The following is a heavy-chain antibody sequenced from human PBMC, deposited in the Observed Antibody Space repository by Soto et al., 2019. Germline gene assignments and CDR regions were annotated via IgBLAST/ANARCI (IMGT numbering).Heavy chain of an antibody. CDR3: ARHPTIFGVVIPYFFDY. V-gene: IGHV4-59*01. Sequence: SETLSLTCTVSGGSISSYYWSWIRQPPGKGLEWIGYIYYSGSTNYNPSLKSRVTISVDTSKNQFSLKLSSVTAADTAVYYCARHPTIFGVVIPYFFDYWGQGTLVTVS. CDR2: IYYSGST. D-gene: IGHD3-3*01. CDR1: GGSISSYY. J-gene: IGHJ4*02.